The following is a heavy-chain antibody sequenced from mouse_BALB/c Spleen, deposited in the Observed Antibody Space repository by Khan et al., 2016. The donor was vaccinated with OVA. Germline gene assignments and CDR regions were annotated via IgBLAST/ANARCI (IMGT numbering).Heavy chain of an antibody. CDR2: ISTGGHYT. CDR1: GFTFSGFA. Sequence: EVQLLETGGGLVKPGGSLKLSCSASGFTFSGFAMSWVRQTPEKRLECVATISTGGHYTFYPDSVKGRFTISRDNAKNTLHLQMSSLRSEDTDMYYCARSLVDYHAMDYWGQGTSVTVSS. D-gene: IGHD2-2*01. J-gene: IGHJ4*01. V-gene: IGHV5-9-3*01. CDR3: ARSLVDYHAMDY.